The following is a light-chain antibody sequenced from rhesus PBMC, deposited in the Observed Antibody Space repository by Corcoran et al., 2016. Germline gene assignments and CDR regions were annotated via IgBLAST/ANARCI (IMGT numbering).Light chain of an antibody. CDR3: QQDYSWPLT. J-gene: IGKJ4*01. CDR2: GAS. V-gene: IGKV3-42*01. Sequence: EIVMTQSPATLSLSPGERATLSCRASQRLSSSLAWYQQKPGQAPKLLIYGASSRATGIPDRFSGRGSGTEFTLTISSLEPEDAGVYYWQQDYSWPLTFGGGTKVELK. CDR1: QRLSSS.